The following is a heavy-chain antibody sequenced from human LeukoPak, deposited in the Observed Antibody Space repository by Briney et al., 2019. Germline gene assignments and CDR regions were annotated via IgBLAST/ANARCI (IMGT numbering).Heavy chain of an antibody. V-gene: IGHV3-11*04. CDR1: GFTFSDYY. D-gene: IGHD3-16*01. J-gene: IGHJ6*03. Sequence: GGSLRLSCAASGFTFSDYYMSWIRQAPGKGLEWVSTTKGIGPTTYYADSLKGRFTISRDNAKNSLFLQMSSLRADDTAIYYCARAGELRYMDVWGKGTAVTVSS. CDR2: TKGIGPTT. CDR3: ARAGELRYMDV.